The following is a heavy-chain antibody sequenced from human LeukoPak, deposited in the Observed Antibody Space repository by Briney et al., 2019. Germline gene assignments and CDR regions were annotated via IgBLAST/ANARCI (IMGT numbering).Heavy chain of an antibody. Sequence: GGSLRLSCAASGFTFSSYSMNWVRQAPGKGLEWVSYISSSGSTIYYADSVKGRFTISRDNAKNSLYLQMNSLRAEDTAVYYCAREDKIYDILTGYWLWGQGTLVTVSS. J-gene: IGHJ4*02. D-gene: IGHD3-9*01. CDR3: AREDKIYDILTGYWL. V-gene: IGHV3-48*04. CDR1: GFTFSSYS. CDR2: ISSSGSTI.